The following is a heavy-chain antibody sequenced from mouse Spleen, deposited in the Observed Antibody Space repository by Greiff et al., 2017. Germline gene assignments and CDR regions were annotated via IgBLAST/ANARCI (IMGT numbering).Heavy chain of an antibody. V-gene: IGHV5-9-1*01. Sequence: EVMLVESGGGLVKPGGSLKLSCAASGFTFSSYAMSWVRQTPEKRLEWVATISSGGSYTYYPDSVKGRFTISRDNAKNTLYLQMSSLRSEDTAMYYCAELGPFDYWGQGTTLTVSS. CDR2: ISSGGSYT. J-gene: IGHJ2*01. D-gene: IGHD4-1*01. CDR3: AELGPFDY. CDR1: GFTFSSYA.